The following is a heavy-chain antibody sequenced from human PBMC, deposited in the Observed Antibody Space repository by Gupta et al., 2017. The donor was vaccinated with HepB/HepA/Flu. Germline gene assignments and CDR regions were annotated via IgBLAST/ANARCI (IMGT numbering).Heavy chain of an antibody. CDR2: ISYNGRT. Sequence: QVQLQESGPGLVKPSETLSLTCSVSGDSSRYSYLTWIRQAPGKGLEWIGYISYNGRTSYDSSIERRGTMSRETSKSQFARRLSAVTEEEMDVYCCARGSIEQSVDWADCHFDSWGQGIAITVSP. CDR1: GDSSRYSY. J-gene: IGHJ4*02. V-gene: IGHV4-59*01. D-gene: IGHD3/OR15-3a*01. CDR3: ARGSIEQSVDWADCHFDS.